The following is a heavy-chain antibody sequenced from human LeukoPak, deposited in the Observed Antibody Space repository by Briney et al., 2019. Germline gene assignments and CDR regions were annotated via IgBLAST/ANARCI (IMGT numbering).Heavy chain of an antibody. CDR1: GGTFSSYA. V-gene: IGHV1-69*01. D-gene: IGHD2-8*02. J-gene: IGHJ4*02. CDR2: IIPIFGTA. Sequence: ASVKVSCKASGGTFSSYASSWVRQAPGQVLEWMGGIIPIFGTANYAQKFQGRVTITADESTSTAYMELSSLRSEDTAVYYCARDTGQYYFDYWGQGTLVTVSS. CDR3: ARDTGQYYFDY.